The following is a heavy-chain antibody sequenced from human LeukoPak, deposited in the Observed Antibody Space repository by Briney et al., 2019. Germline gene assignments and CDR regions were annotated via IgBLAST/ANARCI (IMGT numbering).Heavy chain of an antibody. CDR3: ASELGFGETN. J-gene: IGHJ4*02. CDR2: IYYSGST. Sequence: PSETLSLTCTVSGGSISSYYWSWIRQPPGKGLEWIGYIYYSGSTNYNPSLKSRVTISVDTSKNQFSLKLTSVTAADTAVYYCASELGFGETNWGQGTLVTVSS. D-gene: IGHD3-10*01. CDR1: GGSISSYY. V-gene: IGHV4-59*08.